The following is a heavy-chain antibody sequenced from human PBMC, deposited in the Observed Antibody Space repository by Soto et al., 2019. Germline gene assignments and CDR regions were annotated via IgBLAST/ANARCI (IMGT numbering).Heavy chain of an antibody. Sequence: VQLQESGPGLVKPSGTLSLTCTVSGGSISTTNWRSWVRQSPGKGLEWIGEILHIGSTNYNPSLKSRVTISIDKSKNQFSLRLSSVTAADTAVYYCASGFDSDGLYNGGHPWGQGTLVSVSS. CDR1: GGSISTTNW. V-gene: IGHV4-4*02. D-gene: IGHD3-22*01. CDR2: ILHIGST. J-gene: IGHJ5*02. CDR3: ASGFDSDGLYNGGHP.